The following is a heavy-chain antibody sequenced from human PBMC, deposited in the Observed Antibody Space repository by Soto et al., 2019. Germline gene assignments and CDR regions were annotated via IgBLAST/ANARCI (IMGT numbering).Heavy chain of an antibody. J-gene: IGHJ6*02. V-gene: IGHV4-31*03. CDR3: ARLNSSSWLSGYGTDV. D-gene: IGHD6-13*01. CDR2: IYYSGST. Sequence: SETLSLTCTVSGGSISSGGYYWSWIRQHPGKGLEWIGYIYYSGSTYYNPSLKSRVTISVDTSKNQFSLKLSSVTAADTAVYYCARLNSSSWLSGYGTDVWGQGTTVTVSS. CDR1: GGSISSGGYY.